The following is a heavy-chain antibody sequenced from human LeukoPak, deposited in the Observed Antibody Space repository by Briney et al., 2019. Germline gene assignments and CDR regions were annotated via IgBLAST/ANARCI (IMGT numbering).Heavy chain of an antibody. D-gene: IGHD5/OR15-5a*01. CDR1: GFTFSSYA. Sequence: GGSLRLSCAASGFTFSSYAMTWVRQAPGKGLEWVSVISGSGDRTYYAHSLKGRFTISRDNSNNTLYLQMNSLRAEDTALYYCAKGLHTWDSLFDYCGQGTLVTVSS. CDR3: AKGLHTWDSLFDY. V-gene: IGHV3-23*01. J-gene: IGHJ4*02. CDR2: ISGSGDRT.